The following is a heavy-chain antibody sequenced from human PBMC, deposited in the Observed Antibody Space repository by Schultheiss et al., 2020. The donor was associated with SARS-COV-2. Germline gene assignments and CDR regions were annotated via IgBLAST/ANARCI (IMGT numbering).Heavy chain of an antibody. V-gene: IGHV1-2*02. CDR2: INPNSGGT. D-gene: IGHD4-17*01. Sequence: ASVKVSCKASGYTFTSYYMHWVRQAPGQGLEWMGWINPNSGGTNYAQKFQGRVTMTRDTSISTAYMELSRLRSDDTAVYYCARWSTVTTLLPFPDWYFDLWGRGTLVTVSS. CDR3: ARWSTVTTLLPFPDWYFDL. CDR1: GYTFTSYY. J-gene: IGHJ2*01.